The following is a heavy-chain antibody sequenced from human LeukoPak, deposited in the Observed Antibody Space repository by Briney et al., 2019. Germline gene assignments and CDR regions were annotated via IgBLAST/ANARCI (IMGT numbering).Heavy chain of an antibody. V-gene: IGHV1-69*04. J-gene: IGHJ4*02. CDR2: ITPIVDIA. D-gene: IGHD5-24*01. Sequence: SVKVSCKASGGSFSNYAFSWVRQAPGQGLEWMGRITPIVDIATYIQKFQGRVTITANKFTSTAYMELSSLRSEDTAVYYCAREGRDGYNYLVDYWGQGTLVTVSS. CDR3: AREGRDGYNYLVDY. CDR1: GGSFSNYA.